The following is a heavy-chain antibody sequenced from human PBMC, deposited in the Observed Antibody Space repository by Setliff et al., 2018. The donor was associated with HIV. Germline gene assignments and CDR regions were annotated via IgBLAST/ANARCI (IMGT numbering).Heavy chain of an antibody. V-gene: IGHV4-61*05. Sequence: PSETLSLTCTVSGGSISSSSYYWGWIRQPPGKGLEWIGQIHTTGSTNYNPSLKSRVTISMDTSKNQFSLNLNSVTATDTAVYYCAKRTFGSGRLDPWGQGTLVTVSS. CDR2: IHTTGST. D-gene: IGHD3-16*01. CDR1: GGSISSSSYY. J-gene: IGHJ5*02. CDR3: AKRTFGSGRLDP.